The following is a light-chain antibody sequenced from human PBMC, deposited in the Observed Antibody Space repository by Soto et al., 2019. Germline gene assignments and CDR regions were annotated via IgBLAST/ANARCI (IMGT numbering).Light chain of an antibody. CDR3: AAWDDSLNGVV. J-gene: IGLJ2*01. CDR1: RSNIGNNI. CDR2: SND. Sequence: QSVLTQPPSASGTPGQRVTISCSGSRSNIGNNIVNWFQQLPGTAPKVLIYSNDQRPSGVPGRFSGSKSGTSASLAISGLQSEDEADYYCAAWDDSLNGVVFGGGTKLTVL. V-gene: IGLV1-44*01.